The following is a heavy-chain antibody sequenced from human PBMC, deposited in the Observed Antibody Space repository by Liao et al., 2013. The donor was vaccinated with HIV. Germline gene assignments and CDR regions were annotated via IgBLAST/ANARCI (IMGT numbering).Heavy chain of an antibody. Sequence: QLQLQESGPGLVKPSETLSLTCTVSGGSISSSSYYWGCIRQPPGKGLEWIGSIYYSGSTYYNPSLKSRVTISVDTSKNQFSLRLSSVTAADTAVYYCARDGVATSDAFDIWGQGTMVTVSS. CDR2: IYYSGST. V-gene: IGHV4-39*07. D-gene: IGHD5-12*01. J-gene: IGHJ3*02. CDR1: GGSISSSSYY. CDR3: ARDGVATSDAFDI.